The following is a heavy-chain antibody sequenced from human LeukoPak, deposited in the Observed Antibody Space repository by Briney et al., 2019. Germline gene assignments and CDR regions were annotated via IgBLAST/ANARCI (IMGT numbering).Heavy chain of an antibody. Sequence: GASVTVSFKSSGYTFTVYYMHWVRQAPGQGLEWMGWINPNSGGTNYAQKFQGRVTMTRDTSISTAYMDMSSLRSEDTAVYYCARDNSVGDYAWWFDPWGQGTLVTVSS. J-gene: IGHJ5*02. V-gene: IGHV1-2*02. D-gene: IGHD1-26*01. CDR1: GYTFTVYY. CDR2: INPNSGGT. CDR3: ARDNSVGDYAWWFDP.